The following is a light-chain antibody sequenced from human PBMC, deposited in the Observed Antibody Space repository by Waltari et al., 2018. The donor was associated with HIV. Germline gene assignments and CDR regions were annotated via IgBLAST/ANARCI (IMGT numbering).Light chain of an antibody. CDR2: EVS. CDR1: QSLVHFDGKTY. CDR3: MQSTEFFT. J-gene: IGKJ3*01. Sequence: DIEVTQTPLSLSVAPGQPASISCTSSQSLVHFDGKTYLYWYLQKPAQPPQLLIYEVSIRFSGVPDRFSGSGSGTDFTLRISRVEAEDVGVYYCMQSTEFFTFGPGTKLDIK. V-gene: IGKV2D-29*01.